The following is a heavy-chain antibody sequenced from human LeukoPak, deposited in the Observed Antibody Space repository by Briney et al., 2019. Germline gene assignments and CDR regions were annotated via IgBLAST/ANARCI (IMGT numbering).Heavy chain of an antibody. CDR2: ISNIGGAM. CDR3: ARVGTVAAAGTVDY. V-gene: IGHV3-11*04. Sequence: GGSLRLSCAASGFTFSDYYMSWIRQAPGKGLEWVSYISNIGGAMYYADSVKGRFTTSRDNAKNSLFLQMNSLRAEDTAVYYCARVGTVAAAGTVDYWGQGTLVTVSS. D-gene: IGHD6-13*01. CDR1: GFTFSDYY. J-gene: IGHJ4*02.